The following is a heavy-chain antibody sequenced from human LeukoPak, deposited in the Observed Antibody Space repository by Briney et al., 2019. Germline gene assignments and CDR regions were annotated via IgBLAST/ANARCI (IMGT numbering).Heavy chain of an antibody. Sequence: ASVKVSCETSGYTFTSFHINWVRQAPGQGLELMGWINTYNGNTNYAQNLQDRVTMTTNTSTRTAYMELRSLRSDDTAVYCARVYTRAYQTSAQLHYSFDFWGQGTLVTVSS. CDR1: GYTFTSFH. CDR2: INTYNGNT. CDR3: ARVYTRAYQTSAQLHYSFDF. D-gene: IGHD1-7*01. J-gene: IGHJ4*02. V-gene: IGHV1-18*01.